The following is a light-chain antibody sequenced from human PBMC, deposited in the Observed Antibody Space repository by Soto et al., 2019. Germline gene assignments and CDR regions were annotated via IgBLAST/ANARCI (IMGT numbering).Light chain of an antibody. Sequence: AIRITQSPSSLSASTGDRVRITCRASQGISSYLAWYQQKPGKAPKLLIYAASSLQSGVPSRFSGSGSGTDFTLTISSLQPEDFATYYCQQSYSTPPWTFGQGTKVDIK. CDR2: AAS. CDR1: QGISSY. V-gene: IGKV1-8*01. CDR3: QQSYSTPPWT. J-gene: IGKJ1*01.